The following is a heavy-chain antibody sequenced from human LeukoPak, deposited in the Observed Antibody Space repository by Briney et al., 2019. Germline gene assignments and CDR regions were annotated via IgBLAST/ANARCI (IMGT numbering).Heavy chain of an antibody. D-gene: IGHD6-19*01. CDR2: ISGSGGST. CDR1: GFTFSSYA. J-gene: IGHJ6*02. V-gene: IGHV3-23*01. CDR3: AKDVSSGFGRYYYYYGKYV. Sequence: GGSLRLSCAASGFTFSSYAMSWVRQAPGKGLEWVSAISGSGGSTYYADSVKGRFTISRDNSKNTLYLQMNSLRAEDTAVYYCAKDVSSGFGRYYYYYGKYVWGQGTTVTVSS.